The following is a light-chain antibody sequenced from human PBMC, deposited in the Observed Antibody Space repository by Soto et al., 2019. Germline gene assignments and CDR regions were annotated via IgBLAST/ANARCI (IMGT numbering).Light chain of an antibody. Sequence: QSVLTQPASVSGAPGQRVTISCSGSTSNIWAGFDVHWYQQFPGAAPKLLIYSDISRPSGVSSRFSASKSGSSASLTIAGLQTEDEAEYYCQSYDTGVSGSVFGGGTKLTVL. J-gene: IGLJ2*01. CDR1: TSNIWAGFD. CDR3: QSYDTGVSGSV. V-gene: IGLV1-40*01. CDR2: SDI.